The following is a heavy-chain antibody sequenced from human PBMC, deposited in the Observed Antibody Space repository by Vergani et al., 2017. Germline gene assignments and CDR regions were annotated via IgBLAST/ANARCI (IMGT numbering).Heavy chain of an antibody. V-gene: IGHV5-51*03. CDR2: IYPGDSDT. CDR3: ARPYDSSGYYYGHFDY. CDR1: GYSFTSYW. D-gene: IGHD3-22*01. Sequence: EVQLVPSGAEVKTPGESLKISCKGSGYSFTSYWIGWVRQMPGKGLEWMGIIYPGDSDTRYSPSFQGQVTISADKSISTAYLQWSSLKASDTAMYYCARPYDSSGYYYGHFDYWGQGTLVTVSS. J-gene: IGHJ4*02.